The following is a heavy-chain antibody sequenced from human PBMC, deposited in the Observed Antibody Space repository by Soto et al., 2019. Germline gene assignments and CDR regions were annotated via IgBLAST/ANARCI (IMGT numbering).Heavy chain of an antibody. D-gene: IGHD2-15*01. Sequence: GESLKISCKGSGYSFTTYWISWVRQMPGKGLEWMGRIYPSDSYTNYSPSFQGHVTISADKSISTAYLQWSSLKASDTAMYYCARHPHCSGGSCARDYWGQGTLVTVSS. CDR2: IYPSDSYT. CDR3: ARHPHCSGGSCARDY. J-gene: IGHJ4*02. V-gene: IGHV5-10-1*01. CDR1: GYSFTTYW.